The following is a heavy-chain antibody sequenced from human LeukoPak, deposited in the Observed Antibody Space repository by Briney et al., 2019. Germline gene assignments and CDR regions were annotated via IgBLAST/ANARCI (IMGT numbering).Heavy chain of an antibody. D-gene: IGHD5-12*01. CDR2: IYYSGST. V-gene: IGHV4-59*01. J-gene: IGHJ6*02. CDR3: ARASYSGYDYRYYYYGMDV. CDR1: GGSISSYY. Sequence: SETLSLTCTASGGSISSYYWSWIRQPPGKGLEWIGYIYYSGSTNYNPSLKSRVTISVDTSKNQFSLKLSSVTAADTAVYYCARASYSGYDYRYYYYGMDVWGQGTTVTVSS.